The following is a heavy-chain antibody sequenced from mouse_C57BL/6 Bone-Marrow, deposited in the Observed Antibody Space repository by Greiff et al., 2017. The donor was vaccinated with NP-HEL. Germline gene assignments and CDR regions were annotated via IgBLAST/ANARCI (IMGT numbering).Heavy chain of an antibody. V-gene: IGHV5-6*01. CDR2: ISSGGSYT. D-gene: IGHD1-1*01. J-gene: IGHJ1*03. CDR1: GFTFSSYG. CDR3: ARPNITTVVADWYFDV. Sequence: EVMLVESGGDLVKPGGSLKLSCAASGFTFSSYGMSWVRQTPDKRLEWVATISSGGSYTYYPDSVKGRFTISRDNAKNTLYLQMSSLKSEDTAMYYCARPNITTVVADWYFDVWGTGTTVTVSS.